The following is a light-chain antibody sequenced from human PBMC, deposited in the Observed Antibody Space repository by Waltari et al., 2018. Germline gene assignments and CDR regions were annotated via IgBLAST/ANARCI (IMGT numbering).Light chain of an antibody. CDR3: CSFATNSIVI. V-gene: IGLV2-23*02. Sequence: QSSLTQPASVSGSPGPSIPISCSGTGSYVGSYNLVSWYQQHPGKAPKLIIYEVNMRPSGVSDRFSGSKSGVTASLTISGLQAEDEAVYFCCSFATNSIVIFGGGTKLTVL. J-gene: IGLJ2*01. CDR2: EVN. CDR1: GSYVGSYNL.